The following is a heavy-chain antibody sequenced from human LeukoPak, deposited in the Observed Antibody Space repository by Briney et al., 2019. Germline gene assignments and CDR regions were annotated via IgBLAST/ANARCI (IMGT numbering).Heavy chain of an antibody. D-gene: IGHD2-15*01. CDR3: ARQYFSGGSCYPNWFDP. V-gene: IGHV5-10-1*01. J-gene: IGHJ5*02. CDR2: IDPSDSYT. Sequence: GESLRISCKGSGYIFTSYWISWVRQMPGKGLEWMGRIDPSDSYTNYSPSFQGHVTISADKSISTAYLQWSSLKASDTAMYYCARQYFSGGSCYPNWFDPWGQGTRVTVSS. CDR1: GYIFTSYW.